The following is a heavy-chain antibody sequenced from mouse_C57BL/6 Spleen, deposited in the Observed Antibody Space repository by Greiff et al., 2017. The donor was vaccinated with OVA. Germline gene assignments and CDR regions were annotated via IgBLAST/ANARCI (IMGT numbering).Heavy chain of an antibody. CDR1: GFTFSSYA. Sequence: EVMLVESGEGLVKPGGSLKLSCAASGFTFSSYAMSWVRQTPEKRLEWVAYISSGGDYIYYADTVKGRFTISRDNARNTLYLQMSSLKSEDTAMYYCTRENWDGFYFDYWGQGTTLTVSS. CDR3: TRENWDGFYFDY. CDR2: ISSGGDYI. V-gene: IGHV5-9-1*02. J-gene: IGHJ2*01. D-gene: IGHD4-1*01.